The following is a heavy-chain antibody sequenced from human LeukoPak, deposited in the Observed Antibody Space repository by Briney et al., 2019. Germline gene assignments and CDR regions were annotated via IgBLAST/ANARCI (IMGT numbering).Heavy chain of an antibody. CDR2: TRDKANSYTT. J-gene: IGHJ4*02. V-gene: IGHV3-72*01. CDR1: GFTFSDHY. D-gene: IGHD6-19*01. Sequence: GGSLRLSCAASGFTFSDHYMDWVRQAPGKGLEWVGRTRDKANSYTTEYAASVKGRFTISRDDSKNSLYLQMNSLKTEDTAVYYCAIGYSSGWYSLIVGATGFDYWGQGTLVTVSS. CDR3: AIGYSSGWYSLIVGATGFDY.